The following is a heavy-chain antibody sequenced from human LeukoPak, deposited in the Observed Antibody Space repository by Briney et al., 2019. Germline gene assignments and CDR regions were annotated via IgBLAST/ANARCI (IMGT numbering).Heavy chain of an antibody. V-gene: IGHV1-2*02. Sequence: ASVTVSCKASGYTFTGYYMHWVRQAPGQGLEWMGWINPNSGGTNYAQKFQGRVTMTRDTSISTTYMELSRLRSDDTAVYYCARLWEYYDSSGYYHWFDPWGQGTLVTVSS. CDR1: GYTFTGYY. D-gene: IGHD3-22*01. J-gene: IGHJ5*02. CDR3: ARLWEYYDSSGYYHWFDP. CDR2: INPNSGGT.